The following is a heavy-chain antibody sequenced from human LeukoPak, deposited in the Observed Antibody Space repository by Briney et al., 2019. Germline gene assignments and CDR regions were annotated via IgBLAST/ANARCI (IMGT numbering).Heavy chain of an antibody. CDR3: VRGRGSYGWFDP. V-gene: IGHV3-74*01. CDR2: ISGDGTAR. J-gene: IGHJ5*02. Sequence: GGSLRLSCAASGFTSSSYWMHWVRQVPGKGLVWVSRISGDGTARDYADSVKGRFTITRDDAKNTVDLQMNSLRGEDTAVYYCVRGRGSYGWFDPWGQGTLVTVSS. CDR1: GFTSSSYW. D-gene: IGHD3-10*01.